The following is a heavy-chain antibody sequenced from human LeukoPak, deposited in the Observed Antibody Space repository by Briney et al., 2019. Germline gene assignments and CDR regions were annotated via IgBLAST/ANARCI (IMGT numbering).Heavy chain of an antibody. Sequence: SVKVSCKASGGTFSSYAISWVRQAPGQGLEWMGGIIPIFGTANYAQKFQGRVTITADESTSTANMELSSLRSEDTAVYYCASPGHQGWYYFDYWGQGTLVTVSS. CDR1: GGTFSSYA. D-gene: IGHD6-19*01. V-gene: IGHV1-69*13. CDR3: ASPGHQGWYYFDY. J-gene: IGHJ4*02. CDR2: IIPIFGTA.